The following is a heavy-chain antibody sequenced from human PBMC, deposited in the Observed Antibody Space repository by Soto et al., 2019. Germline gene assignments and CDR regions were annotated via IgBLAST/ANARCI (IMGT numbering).Heavy chain of an antibody. Sequence: EVQLVESGGGLVKPGGSLRLSCAASGFTFSTYSMNWVRQAPGKGLEWVSSISYSSTYIYYADSVKGRFTIPRDDAKNSLDLQMDSLRAEDTDGYYFAGWSGGPFDYWGQGTLVTVSS. CDR2: ISYSSTYI. V-gene: IGHV3-21*03. J-gene: IGHJ4*02. CDR3: AGWSGGPFDY. D-gene: IGHD6-25*01. CDR1: GFTFSTYS.